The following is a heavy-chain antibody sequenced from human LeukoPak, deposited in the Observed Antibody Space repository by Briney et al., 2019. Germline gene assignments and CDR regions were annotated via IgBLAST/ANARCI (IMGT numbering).Heavy chain of an antibody. CDR3: AKDDYSGSYRWFDP. Sequence: GGSLRLSCTASGFTFGDYAMSWFRQAPGKELEWVAFIRYDGSNKYYADSVKGRFTISRDNSKNTLYLQMNSLRAEDTAVYYCAKDDYSGSYRWFDPWGQGTLVTVSS. CDR2: IRYDGSNK. CDR1: GFTFGDYA. D-gene: IGHD1-26*01. V-gene: IGHV3-30*02. J-gene: IGHJ5*02.